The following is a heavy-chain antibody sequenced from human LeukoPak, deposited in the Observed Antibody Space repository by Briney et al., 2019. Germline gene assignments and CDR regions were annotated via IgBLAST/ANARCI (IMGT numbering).Heavy chain of an antibody. CDR1: GDSISHGYY. D-gene: IGHD3-3*01. Sequence: SETLSLTCSVSGDSISHGYYWAWIRQPPGKGLEWISSIYHRGSSFYNPSLKSRVITSVDTTKNQFYLNLTSVTAADTAVYFCSRAFNYDVPQDAFDVWGRGTMVTVSS. CDR2: IYHRGSS. J-gene: IGHJ3*01. V-gene: IGHV4-38-2*02. CDR3: SRAFNYDVPQDAFDV.